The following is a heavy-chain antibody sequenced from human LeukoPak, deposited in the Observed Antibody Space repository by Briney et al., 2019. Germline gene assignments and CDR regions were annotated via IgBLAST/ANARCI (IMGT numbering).Heavy chain of an antibody. CDR1: GGSISSYY. Sequence: SETLSLTCTVSGGSISSYYWSWVRQPPGKGLEWIGYIYYSGNTNYNPSLKSRLTMSADRSRNQFSLNLNSVTAADTAVYYCARINWNYFDYWGQGILITVSS. J-gene: IGHJ4*02. CDR3: ARINWNYFDY. CDR2: IYYSGNT. D-gene: IGHD1-1*01. V-gene: IGHV4-59*08.